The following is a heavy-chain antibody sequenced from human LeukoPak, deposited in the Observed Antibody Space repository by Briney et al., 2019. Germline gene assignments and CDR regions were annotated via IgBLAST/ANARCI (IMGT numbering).Heavy chain of an antibody. CDR1: GGSFSGHY. D-gene: IGHD5-12*01. J-gene: IGHJ4*02. Sequence: SETLSLTCAVYGGSFSGHYWSWIRQPPGKGLEWIGEINHSGSTNYNPSLKSRVTISVDTSKNQFSLKLSSVTAADTAVYYCARGRWLRLIDYWGQGTLVTVSS. CDR3: ARGRWLRLIDY. V-gene: IGHV4-34*01. CDR2: INHSGST.